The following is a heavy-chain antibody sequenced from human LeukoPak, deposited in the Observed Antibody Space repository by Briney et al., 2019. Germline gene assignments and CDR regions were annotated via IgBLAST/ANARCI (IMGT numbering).Heavy chain of an antibody. CDR3: ARAGFLEWLRGYYFDY. J-gene: IGHJ4*02. Sequence: PSETLSLTCTVSGYSISSGYYWGWIRQPPGKGLEWIGSIYHSGSTYYNPSLKSRVTISVDTSKNQFSLKLSSVTAADTAVYYCARAGFLEWLRGYYFDYWGQGTLVTVSS. D-gene: IGHD3-3*01. V-gene: IGHV4-38-2*02. CDR2: IYHSGST. CDR1: GYSISSGYY.